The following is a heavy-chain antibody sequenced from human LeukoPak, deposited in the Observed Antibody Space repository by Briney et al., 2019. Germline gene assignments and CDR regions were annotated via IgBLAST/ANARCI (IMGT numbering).Heavy chain of an antibody. Sequence: SETLSLTCSVSGGSISSYYWSWIRQPPGKGLEWIGYIYYSGSTNHNPSLKSRVTISVDTSKNQFSLKLSSVTAADTAVYYCARVGVTRGAFDYWGQGTLVTVSS. CDR1: GGSISSYY. CDR2: IYYSGST. J-gene: IGHJ4*02. CDR3: ARVGVTRGAFDY. V-gene: IGHV4-59*01. D-gene: IGHD4-17*01.